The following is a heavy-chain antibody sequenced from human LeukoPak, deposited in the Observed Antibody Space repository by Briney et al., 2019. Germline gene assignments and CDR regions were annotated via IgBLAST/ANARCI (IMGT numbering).Heavy chain of an antibody. D-gene: IGHD3-22*01. CDR3: AKVGHQYYYDSSGHSSYYFDY. J-gene: IGHJ4*02. CDR2: IYSGGST. V-gene: IGHV3-53*04. Sequence: GGSLRLSCAASGFTVSSNYMSWVRQAPGKGLEWVSVIYSGGSTYYADSVKGRFTISRHNSKNTLYLQMNSLRAEDTAVYYCAKVGHQYYYDSSGHSSYYFDYWGQGTLVTVSS. CDR1: GFTVSSNY.